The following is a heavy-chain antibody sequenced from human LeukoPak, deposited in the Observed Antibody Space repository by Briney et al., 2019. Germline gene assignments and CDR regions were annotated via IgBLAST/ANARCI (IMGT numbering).Heavy chain of an antibody. CDR1: GFTFSSYG. D-gene: IGHD3-9*01. CDR3: AKPTRITIFSAFDY. Sequence: GVSLRLSCAASGFTFSSYGMHCVPQSSGKGLEWVAFIRYDGSNKYYADSVKGRFTISRDNSKNTLYLQMNSLRAEDTAVYYCAKPTRITIFSAFDYWGQGTLVTVSS. J-gene: IGHJ4*02. CDR2: IRYDGSNK. V-gene: IGHV3-30*02.